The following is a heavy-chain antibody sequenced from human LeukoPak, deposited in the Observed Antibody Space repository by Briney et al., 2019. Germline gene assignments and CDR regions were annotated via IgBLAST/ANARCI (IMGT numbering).Heavy chain of an antibody. J-gene: IGHJ4*02. CDR3: AKDASGSGSYLRGGRDIDY. D-gene: IGHD1-26*01. CDR1: GFTSSSYG. CDR2: ISYDGSNK. V-gene: IGHV3-30*18. Sequence: PGGSLRLSCAASGFTSSSYGMHWVRQAPGKGLEWVAVISYDGSNKYYADSVKGRFTISRDNSKNTLYLQMNSLRAEDTAVYYCAKDASGSGSYLRGGRDIDYWGQGTLVTVSS.